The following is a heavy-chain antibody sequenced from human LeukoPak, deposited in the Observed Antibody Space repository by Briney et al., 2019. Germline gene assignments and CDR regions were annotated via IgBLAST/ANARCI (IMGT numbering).Heavy chain of an antibody. CDR3: ARDLYVWGSYRYSDAFDI. Sequence: SETLSLTCSVSGYSISRGYYWGFIRQPPGRGLEWIGSIHQSGSTYHNPSLKSRVTISVGMSKNQFSLKLRSVTAADTAFYYSARDLYVWGSYRYSDAFDIWGQGTMVTVSS. CDR2: IHQSGST. CDR1: GYSISRGYY. J-gene: IGHJ3*02. D-gene: IGHD3-16*02. V-gene: IGHV4-38-2*02.